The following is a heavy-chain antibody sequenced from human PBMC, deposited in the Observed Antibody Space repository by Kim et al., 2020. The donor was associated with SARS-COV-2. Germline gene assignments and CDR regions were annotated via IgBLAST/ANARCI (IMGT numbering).Heavy chain of an antibody. Sequence: YYNPSLKIRVTISVDTSKNQFSLKLSSVTAADTAVYYCAVVSSGWLPIDYWGQGTLVTVSS. J-gene: IGHJ4*02. CDR3: AVVSSGWLPIDY. V-gene: IGHV4-39*01. D-gene: IGHD6-19*01.